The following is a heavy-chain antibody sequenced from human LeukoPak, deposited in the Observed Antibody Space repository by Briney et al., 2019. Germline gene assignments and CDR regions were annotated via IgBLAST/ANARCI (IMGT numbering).Heavy chain of an antibody. CDR2: MKQDGSEK. Sequence: GGSLRLSCAASEFTFSSYWMSWVRQAPGKGLEWVANMKQDGSEKYYVDSVKGRFTISRDNAKNSLYLQMNSLRAEDTAVYYCARILYYYDSSGRKFDYWGQGTLVTVSS. V-gene: IGHV3-7*01. D-gene: IGHD3-22*01. CDR3: ARILYYYDSSGRKFDY. J-gene: IGHJ4*02. CDR1: EFTFSSYW.